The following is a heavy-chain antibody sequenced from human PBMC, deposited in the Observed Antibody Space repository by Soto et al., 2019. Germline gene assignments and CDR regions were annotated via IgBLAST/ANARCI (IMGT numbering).Heavy chain of an antibody. CDR1: GFTVNSNY. Sequence: PGGSLRLSCAASGFTVNSNYMSWVRQAPGKGLEWVSAISGSGSPTYYADSVKGRFTISRDNSKNTLYLQMNSLRADDTAVYYCARDMSGGTYNYYYGMDVWGQGTTVTVSS. CDR3: ARDMSGGTYNYYYGMDV. J-gene: IGHJ6*02. D-gene: IGHD1-26*01. V-gene: IGHV3-23*01. CDR2: ISGSGSPT.